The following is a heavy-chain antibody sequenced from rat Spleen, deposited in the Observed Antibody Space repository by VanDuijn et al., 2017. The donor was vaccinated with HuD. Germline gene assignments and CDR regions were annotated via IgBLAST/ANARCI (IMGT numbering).Heavy chain of an antibody. Sequence: EVQLVESDGGLVQPGRSLKLSCAASGFTFSDYYMAWVRQAPTKGLEWVATISNDGSSTYYRDSVKGRFTISRDNAKSTLYLQMDSLRSEDTATYYWARQADFDYWGQGVMVTVSS. CDR3: ARQADFDY. V-gene: IGHV5-29*01. CDR1: GFTFSDYY. CDR2: ISNDGSST. J-gene: IGHJ2*01.